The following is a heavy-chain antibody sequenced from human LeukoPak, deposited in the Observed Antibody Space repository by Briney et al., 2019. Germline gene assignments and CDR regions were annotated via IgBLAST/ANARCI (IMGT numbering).Heavy chain of an antibody. CDR3: ARDLVTVTKGFDI. V-gene: IGHV4-59*11. D-gene: IGHD4-17*01. CDR2: ISYIGTT. J-gene: IGHJ3*02. Sequence: SETLSLTCAVSDDSFSSHYWTWIRQPPGKGLEWIGYISYIGTTSYNPSLKSRVTISIDTSKNQFSLKLSSVTAADTAVYYCARDLVTVTKGFDIWGQGTMVSVSS. CDR1: DDSFSSHY.